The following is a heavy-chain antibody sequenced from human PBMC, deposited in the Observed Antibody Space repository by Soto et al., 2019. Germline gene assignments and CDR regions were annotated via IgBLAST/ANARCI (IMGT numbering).Heavy chain of an antibody. V-gene: IGHV3-73*01. Sequence: EVQLVESGGGLVQPGGSLKLSCAASGFIFSGSAVHWVRQASGKGLEWVGRILSKAGNYATAYPASMKGRFTISRDDSENTAFLQMNSLKTEDTAVYYCISGGSPYYYDCWGQGTLVAVAS. CDR2: ILSKAGNYAT. CDR3: ISGGSPYYYDC. J-gene: IGHJ4*02. D-gene: IGHD3-3*01. CDR1: GFIFSGSA.